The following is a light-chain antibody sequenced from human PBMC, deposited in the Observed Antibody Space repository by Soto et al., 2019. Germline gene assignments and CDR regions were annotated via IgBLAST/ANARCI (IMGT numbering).Light chain of an antibody. J-gene: IGKJ2*01. V-gene: IGKV3-11*01. CDR3: QQRDDLYT. CDR2: DAS. Sequence: EIVLTQSPATLSLSPGERATLSCRASQSVTNYVAWYQQKPGQTPRLLIYDASTMATGIPARFSGSGSGTDFTLTISRLEPEDFGVYYCQQRDDLYTFGQGTKVEIK. CDR1: QSVTNY.